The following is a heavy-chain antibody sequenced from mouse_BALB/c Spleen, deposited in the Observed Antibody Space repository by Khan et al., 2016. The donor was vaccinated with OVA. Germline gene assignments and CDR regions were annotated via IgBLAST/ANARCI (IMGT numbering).Heavy chain of an antibody. V-gene: IGHV14-3*02. CDR3: APAGTGDYFDY. CDR1: GFNIKDTH. CDR2: IDPANDNS. D-gene: IGHD4-1*01. J-gene: IGHJ2*01. Sequence: VQLKQSVAELVKPGASVKLSCTASGFNIKDTHMHWVKQRPEQGLEWIGRIDPANDNSKYDPRFQGKATITADTSSNTAYLHLSSLTSEDTAVYYCAPAGTGDYFDYWGQGTTLTVSS.